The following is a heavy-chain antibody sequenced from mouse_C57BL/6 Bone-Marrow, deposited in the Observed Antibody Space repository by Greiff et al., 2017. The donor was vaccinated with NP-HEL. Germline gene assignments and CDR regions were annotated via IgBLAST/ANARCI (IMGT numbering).Heavy chain of an antibody. Sequence: VQLQQSGPELVKPGASVKISCKASGYAFSSSWMNWVKQRPGKGLEWIGRIYPGDGDTNYNGKFKGKATLTADKSSSTAYMQLSSLTSEDSAVYFCARSGWLLRPWCAYWGQGTLVTVSA. CDR1: GYAFSSSW. J-gene: IGHJ3*01. D-gene: IGHD2-3*01. CDR3: ARSGWLLRPWCAY. CDR2: IYPGDGDT. V-gene: IGHV1-82*01.